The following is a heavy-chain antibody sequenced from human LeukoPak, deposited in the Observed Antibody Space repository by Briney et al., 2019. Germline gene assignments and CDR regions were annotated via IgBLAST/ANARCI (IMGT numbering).Heavy chain of an antibody. J-gene: IGHJ4*02. CDR2: ISASVGST. CDR3: AKDRPPWQQLGRYFDY. D-gene: IGHD6-13*01. V-gene: IGHV3-23*01. CDR1: GFTFSSYA. Sequence: GGSLRLSCAASGFTFSSYAMSWVRQAPGQGLEWDAAISASVGSTYYADSVKGRFTISRDNSKNTLYLQMNSLRAEDTAVYYCAKDRPPWQQLGRYFDYWGQGTLVTVSS.